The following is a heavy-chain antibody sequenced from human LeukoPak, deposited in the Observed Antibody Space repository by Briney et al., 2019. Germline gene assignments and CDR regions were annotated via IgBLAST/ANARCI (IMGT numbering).Heavy chain of an antibody. J-gene: IGHJ4*02. CDR2: ISGGGGST. CDR3: AKSPAGYNWNYDY. CDR1: GFTFAGYA. V-gene: IGHV3-23*01. Sequence: GGSLRLYCAASGFTFAGYAVSWVRQAPGKGLEWVSTISGGGGSTYYADSVKGRFTISRDNSKNTLYPQMNSLRAEDTAVYYCAKSPAGYNWNYDYWGQGTLVTVSS. D-gene: IGHD1-7*01.